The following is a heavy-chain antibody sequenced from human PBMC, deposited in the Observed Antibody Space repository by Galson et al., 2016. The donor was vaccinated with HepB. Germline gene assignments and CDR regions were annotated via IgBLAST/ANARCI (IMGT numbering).Heavy chain of an antibody. CDR3: VAGQWLGY. CDR2: INAGNGNT. V-gene: IGHV1-3*01. J-gene: IGHJ4*02. Sequence: SVKVSCKVSGYTFTNYPMHWVRQAPGQRLEWMGWINAGNGNTKYSQKFQGRVTITRDTSASTASMELSSLRSEDTAVYYCVAGQWLGYWGQGTLVTVSS. D-gene: IGHD6-19*01. CDR1: GYTFTNYP.